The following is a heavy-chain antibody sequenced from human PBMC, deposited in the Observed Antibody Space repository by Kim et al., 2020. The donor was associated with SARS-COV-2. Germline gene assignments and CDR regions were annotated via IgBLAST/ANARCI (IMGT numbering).Heavy chain of an antibody. CDR3: ARGLIAQRAFDI. V-gene: IGHV4-34*01. J-gene: IGHJ3*02. Sequence: NYNPSPKXRVTISVXTSKNQFSLKLSSVXAADTAVYYCARGLIAQRAFDIXGQGTMVTVSS. D-gene: IGHD3-16*01.